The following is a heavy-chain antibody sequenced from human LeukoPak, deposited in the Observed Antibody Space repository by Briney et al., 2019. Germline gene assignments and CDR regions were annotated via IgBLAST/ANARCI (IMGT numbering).Heavy chain of an antibody. CDR1: GYSFTSYD. CDR3: ARSRNYYDSSGYYPHDAFDI. Sequence: ASVKVSCKASGYSFTSYDINWVRQATGQGLEWMGWMNPNSGNTGYAQKFQGRVTMTRNTSISTAYMELSSLRSEDTAVYYCARSRNYYDSSGYYPHDAFDIWGQGTMVTVSP. J-gene: IGHJ3*02. D-gene: IGHD3-22*01. V-gene: IGHV1-8*01. CDR2: MNPNSGNT.